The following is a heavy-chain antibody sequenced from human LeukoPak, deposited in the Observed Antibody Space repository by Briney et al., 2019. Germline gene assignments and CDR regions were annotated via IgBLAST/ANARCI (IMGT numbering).Heavy chain of an antibody. J-gene: IGHJ4*02. CDR3: VREAFKVGARPYYFDY. CDR1: GGSISSGGYY. V-gene: IGHV4-31*03. CDR2: IYYSGST. D-gene: IGHD1-26*01. Sequence: TLSLTCTVSGGSISSGGYYWSWIRQHPGKGLEWIGYIYYSGSTYYNPSLKSRVTISVDTYKNQFSLKLNSVTAADTAVYYCVREAFKVGARPYYFDYWGQGTLVTVSS.